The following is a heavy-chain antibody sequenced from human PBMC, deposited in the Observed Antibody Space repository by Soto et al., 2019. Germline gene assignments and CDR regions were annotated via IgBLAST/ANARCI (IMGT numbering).Heavy chain of an antibody. Sequence: SETLSLTCTVSGGSMSSYYWTWIRQPPGKGLEWIGFIHYGGGTVYNPALRSRVTVTVETSKKQFSLSLSSVTAADTAVYYWVRGRYRGVGDTQSEPWGQGALATVSS. D-gene: IGHD1-26*01. CDR3: VRGRYRGVGDTQSEP. CDR1: GGSMSSYY. V-gene: IGHV4-59*01. J-gene: IGHJ4*02. CDR2: IHYGGGT.